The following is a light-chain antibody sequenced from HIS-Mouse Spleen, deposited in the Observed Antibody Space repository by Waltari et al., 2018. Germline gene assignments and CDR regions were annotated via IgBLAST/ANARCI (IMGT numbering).Light chain of an antibody. CDR2: KVS. V-gene: IGLV2-14*01. Sequence: QSALTQPASVSGSPGQSITIPCTGPSSDVGGYNFVSWYQQHPGKAPKLMIYKVSNRPSGVSNRFSGSKSGNTASLTISGLQAEDEADYYCSSYTSSSTLWVFGGGTKLTVL. J-gene: IGLJ3*02. CDR1: SSDVGGYNF. CDR3: SSYTSSSTLWV.